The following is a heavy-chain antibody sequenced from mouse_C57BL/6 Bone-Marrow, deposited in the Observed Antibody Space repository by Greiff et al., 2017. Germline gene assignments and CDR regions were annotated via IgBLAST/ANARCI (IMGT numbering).Heavy chain of an antibody. V-gene: IGHV1-76*01. J-gene: IGHJ2*01. CDR1: GYTFTDYY. Sequence: VQLQQSGAELVRPGASVKLSCKASGYTFTDYYINWVKQRPGQGLEWIARIYPGSGNTYYNEKVKGKATLTAEKSSSTAYMQLSSLTSEDSAVYFYARKGWLLPLDYGCQGTTPTVSS. CDR2: IYPGSGNT. D-gene: IGHD2-3*01. CDR3: ARKGWLLPLDY.